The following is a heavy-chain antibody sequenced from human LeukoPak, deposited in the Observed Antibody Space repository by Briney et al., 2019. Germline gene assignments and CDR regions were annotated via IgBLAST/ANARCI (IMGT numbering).Heavy chain of an antibody. D-gene: IGHD4-23*01. CDR3: ARGLQGGGNSIDY. CDR1: GGSISTYY. Sequence: SETLSLTCTVSGGSISTYYWSWIRQPPGKGLEWIGYIYYSGSTSYNPSLKSRITISVDTSKNQFSLKLSSVTAADTAVYYCARGLQGGGNSIDYWGQGTLVTVSS. J-gene: IGHJ4*02. V-gene: IGHV4-59*01. CDR2: IYYSGST.